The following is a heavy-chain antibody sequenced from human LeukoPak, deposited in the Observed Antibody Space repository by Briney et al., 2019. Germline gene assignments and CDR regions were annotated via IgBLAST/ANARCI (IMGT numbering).Heavy chain of an antibody. V-gene: IGHV3-48*04. Sequence: PGGSLRLSCAASGFTFSSYSMNWVRQAPGKGLEWVSYISSSSSTIYYADSVKGRFTISRDNAKNSLYLQMNSLRAEDTAVYYCARQQWLVNDYWGQGTLVTVSS. CDR3: ARQQWLVNDY. CDR2: ISSSSSTI. CDR1: GFTFSSYS. D-gene: IGHD6-19*01. J-gene: IGHJ4*02.